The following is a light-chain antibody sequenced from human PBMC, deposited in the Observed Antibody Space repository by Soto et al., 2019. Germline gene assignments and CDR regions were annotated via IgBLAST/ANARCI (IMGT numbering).Light chain of an antibody. J-gene: IGLJ1*01. Sequence: HSVLTKPPSGNGIPGQRVTISCSGSSSNIGSNYVYWYQQLPGTAPKLLIYRNNQRPSGVPDRFSGSKSGTSASLAISGLRSEDEADYYCAAWDDSLSGCYVFGTGTKVTVL. CDR2: RNN. CDR3: AAWDDSLSGCYV. V-gene: IGLV1-47*01. CDR1: SSNIGSNY.